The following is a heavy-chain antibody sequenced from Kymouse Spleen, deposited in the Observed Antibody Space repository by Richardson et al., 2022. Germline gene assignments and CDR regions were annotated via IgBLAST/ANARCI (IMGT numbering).Heavy chain of an antibody. V-gene: IGHV4-34*01. CDR2: INHSGST. D-gene: IGHD3-10*01. CDR1: GGSFSGYY. CDR3: ARDPTYYYGSGSYSPFDY. J-gene: IGHJ4*02. Sequence: QVQLQQWGAGLLKPSETLSLTCAVYGGSFSGYYWSWIRQPPGKGLEWIGEINHSGSTNYNPSLKSRVTISVDTSKNQFSLKLSSVTAADTAVYYCARDPTYYYGSGSYSPFDYWGQGTLVTVSS.